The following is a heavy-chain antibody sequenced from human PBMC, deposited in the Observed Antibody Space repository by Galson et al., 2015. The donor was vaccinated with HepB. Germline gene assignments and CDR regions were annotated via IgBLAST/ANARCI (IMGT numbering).Heavy chain of an antibody. CDR3: ARDGRQWLASPLDPPDY. CDR1: GFTFSSYA. CDR2: ISYDGSNK. Sequence: SLRLSCAASGFTFSSYAMHWVRQAPGKGLEWVAVISYDGSNKYYADSVKGRFTISRDNSKNTLYLQMNSLRAEDTAVYYCARDGRQWLASPLDPPDYWGQGTLVTVSS. D-gene: IGHD6-19*01. J-gene: IGHJ4*02. V-gene: IGHV3-30*04.